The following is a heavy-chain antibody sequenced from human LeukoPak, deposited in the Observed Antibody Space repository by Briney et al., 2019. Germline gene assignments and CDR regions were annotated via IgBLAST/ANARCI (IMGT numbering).Heavy chain of an antibody. Sequence: PSETLSLTCTVSGNSISNSNYYWGWFRQPPGKGLEWIGSIYYTGSTPYNPSLKSRVTISVDTSKNQFSLKLSSVTAADTAVFYCARRLGSAWYFDYWGQGTLVTVSS. CDR3: ARRLGSAWYFDY. J-gene: IGHJ4*02. CDR1: GNSISNSNYY. CDR2: IYYTGST. V-gene: IGHV4-39*01. D-gene: IGHD6-25*01.